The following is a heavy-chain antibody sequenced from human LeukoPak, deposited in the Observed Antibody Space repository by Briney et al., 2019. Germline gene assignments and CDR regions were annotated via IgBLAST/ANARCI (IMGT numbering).Heavy chain of an antibody. CDR3: AKRAIVVVPAASDPWYYYYYMDV. V-gene: IGHV3-53*05. CDR2: IYSGGST. CDR1: GLTVSGNY. Sequence: GGSLRLSCAASGLTVSGNYMTWVRQAPGEGLEWVSTIYSGGSTYYADSVKGRFTISRDNSKNTLYLQMNSLRAEDTAVYYCAKRAIVVVPAASDPWYYYYYMDVWGKGTTVTVSS. D-gene: IGHD2-2*01. J-gene: IGHJ6*03.